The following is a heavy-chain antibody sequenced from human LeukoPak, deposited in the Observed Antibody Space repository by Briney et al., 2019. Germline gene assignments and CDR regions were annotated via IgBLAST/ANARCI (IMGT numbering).Heavy chain of an antibody. CDR1: GGSISSYY. Sequence: PSETLSLTCTVSGGSISSYYWGWIRQPAGKGLEWIGRIYTSGSANYNPSLTSRLTMLVDTSKNQFSLKLNSVAAADTAVYYCARGRMFRGGGSDFPFNWFDPWGQGTLVTVSS. D-gene: IGHD3-10*01. V-gene: IGHV4-4*07. J-gene: IGHJ5*02. CDR3: ARGRMFRGGGSDFPFNWFDP. CDR2: IYTSGSA.